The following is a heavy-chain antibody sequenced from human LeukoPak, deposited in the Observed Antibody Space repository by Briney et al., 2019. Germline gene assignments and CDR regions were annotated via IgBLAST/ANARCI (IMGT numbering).Heavy chain of an antibody. CDR2: IYTSGST. CDR1: GGSIISYY. D-gene: IGHD6-19*01. Sequence: SETLSLTCTVSGGSIISYYLSGIRQPAGKGLEWIGRIYTSGSTNYNPSLKSRVTMSVDTSKNQFSLRLSSVTAADTAVYYCARSLITVAGTFDSWGQGTLVTVSS. V-gene: IGHV4-4*07. CDR3: ARSLITVAGTFDS. J-gene: IGHJ4*02.